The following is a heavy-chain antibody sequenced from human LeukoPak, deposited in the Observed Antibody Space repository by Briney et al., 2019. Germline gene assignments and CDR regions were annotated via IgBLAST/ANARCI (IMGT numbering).Heavy chain of an antibody. Sequence: GGTLRLSCAASGFTFSSYAMSWVRQAPGKGLEWVSSISGSGVTTYYADSVKGRFTISRDNSKSTLYLQMTSLRAEDTAVYYCAREVGYADYWGQGTLVTVSS. CDR3: AREVGYADY. V-gene: IGHV3-23*01. D-gene: IGHD2-8*01. CDR2: ISGSGVTT. CDR1: GFTFSSYA. J-gene: IGHJ4*02.